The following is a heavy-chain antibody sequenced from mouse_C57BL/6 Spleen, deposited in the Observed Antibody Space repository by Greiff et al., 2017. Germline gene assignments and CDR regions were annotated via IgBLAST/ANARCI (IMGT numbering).Heavy chain of an antibody. CDR2: ISSGSSTI. CDR1: GFTFSDYG. J-gene: IGHJ2*01. V-gene: IGHV5-17*01. D-gene: IGHD4-1*01. CDR3: ARPLGRGYFDY. Sequence: EVKVVESGGGLVKPGGSLKLSCAASGFTFSDYGMHWVRQAPEKGLEWVAYISSGSSTIYYADTVKGRFTISRDNAKNTLFLQMTSLRSGDTDMYYCARPLGRGYFDYWGQGTTLTVSS.